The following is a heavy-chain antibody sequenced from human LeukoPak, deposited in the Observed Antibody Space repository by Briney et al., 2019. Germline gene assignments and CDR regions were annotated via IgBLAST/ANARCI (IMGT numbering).Heavy chain of an antibody. CDR2: IYTTGST. Sequence: SETLSLTCTVSGGSINSYYWTWIRQPAGKGLEWIGRIYTTGSTNYNPSLKSRVTMSVDTSKNHFSLRLSSVTAADTAVYFCARGDCTGGTCYSGYYYYMDVWGKGTTVIVSS. CDR3: ARGDCTGGTCYSGYYYYMDV. V-gene: IGHV4-4*07. CDR1: GGSINSYY. J-gene: IGHJ6*03. D-gene: IGHD2-15*01.